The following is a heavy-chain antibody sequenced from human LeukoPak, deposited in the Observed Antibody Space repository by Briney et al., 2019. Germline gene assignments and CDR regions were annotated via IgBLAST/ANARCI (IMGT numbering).Heavy chain of an antibody. CDR1: GYTFTSYG. J-gene: IGHJ3*02. CDR3: ARDGELRYFDWLSDDFAFDI. V-gene: IGHV1-18*01. D-gene: IGHD3-9*01. CDR2: ISAYNGNT. Sequence: ASVKVSCKASGYTFTSYGISWVRQAPGQGLEWMGWISAYNGNTNYAQKLQGRVTMTTDTSTSTAYMELRSPRSDDTAVYYCARDGELRYFDWLSDDFAFDIWGQGTMVTVSS.